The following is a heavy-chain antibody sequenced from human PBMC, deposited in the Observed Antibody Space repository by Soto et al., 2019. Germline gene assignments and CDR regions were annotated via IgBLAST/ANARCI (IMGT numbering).Heavy chain of an antibody. V-gene: IGHV1-18*01. CDR2: ISAYNGNT. CDR1: GYTFTGYG. Sequence: ASVKVSCKASGYTFTGYGISWVRQAPGQGLEWMGWISAYNGNTNYAQKLQGRVTMTTDTSTSTAYMELRSLRSDDTAVYYCARDLTYYDFWSGYYNYYYGMDVWGQGTTVTVSS. D-gene: IGHD3-3*01. J-gene: IGHJ6*02. CDR3: ARDLTYYDFWSGYYNYYYGMDV.